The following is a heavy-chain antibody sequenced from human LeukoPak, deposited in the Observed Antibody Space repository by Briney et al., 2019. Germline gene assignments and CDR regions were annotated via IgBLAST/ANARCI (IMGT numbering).Heavy chain of an antibody. CDR3: AKDPPVGYGDHRYCYYYYMDV. CDR2: IRYDGSNK. CDR1: GFTFSSYG. Sequence: GGSLRLSCAASGFTFSSYGMHWVRQAPGKGLEWVAFIRYDGSNKYYADSVKGRFTISRDNSKNTLYLQMNSLRAEDTAVYYCAKDPPVGYGDHRYCYYYYMDVWGKGTTVTISS. J-gene: IGHJ6*03. V-gene: IGHV3-30*02. D-gene: IGHD4-17*01.